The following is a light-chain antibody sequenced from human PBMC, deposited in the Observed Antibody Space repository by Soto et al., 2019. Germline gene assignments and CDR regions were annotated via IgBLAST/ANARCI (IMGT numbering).Light chain of an antibody. CDR3: QQRTTWPPLFA. CDR2: DAS. V-gene: IGKV3-11*01. Sequence: EIVLTQSPSNMSLSPGERATLSCRASQNIGNFLAWYQHKPGQAPRLLIYDASKRATGIPARFSGSGSGTDFTLTISSLEPADFAVYYCQQRTTWPPLFAFGPGTGVDIK. J-gene: IGKJ3*01. CDR1: QNIGNF.